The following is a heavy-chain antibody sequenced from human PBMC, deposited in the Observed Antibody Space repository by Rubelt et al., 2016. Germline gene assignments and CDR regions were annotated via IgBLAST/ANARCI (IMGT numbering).Heavy chain of an antibody. CDR1: GGTFSRYA. J-gene: IGHJ6*02. CDR3: GRWYYYSGMDV. CDR2: ITPMFGPA. D-gene: IGHD3-16*01. V-gene: IGHV1-69*01. Sequence: QVQLVQSGAEVKKPGSSVKVSCKASGGTFSRYAISWVRQAPGQGLEWMGGITPMFGPAHYAQKLQGRLTIPADEYTGTGYMELSSLRSEDTAVYYCGRWYYYSGMDVWGQGTTVTVSS.